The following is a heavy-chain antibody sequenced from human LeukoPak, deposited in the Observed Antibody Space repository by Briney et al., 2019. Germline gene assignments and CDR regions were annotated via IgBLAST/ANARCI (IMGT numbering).Heavy chain of an antibody. J-gene: IGHJ5*02. Sequence: PSETLSLTCTVSGGSISSYYWSWVRQPPGKGLEWIGYIYYSGSTNYNPSLKSRVTISVDTYKNQFSLKLSSVTAADTAVYYCARARQTGGKKTNWFDPWGQGTLVTVSS. CDR1: GGSISSYY. D-gene: IGHD4-23*01. V-gene: IGHV4-59*01. CDR2: IYYSGST. CDR3: ARARQTGGKKTNWFDP.